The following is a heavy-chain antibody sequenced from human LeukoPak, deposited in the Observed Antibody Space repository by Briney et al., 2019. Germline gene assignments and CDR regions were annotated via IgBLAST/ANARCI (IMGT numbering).Heavy chain of an antibody. J-gene: IGHJ4*02. CDR1: GYISISYA. Sequence: ASVKVSCKASGYISISYAMHWVRQAPGQRLEWMGWINAGNGNTKYSQKFQGRVTITRDTSASTVYMELSRLRSGDTAVYYCARDARIVGADIFDYWGQGTLVTVSS. V-gene: IGHV1-3*01. D-gene: IGHD1-26*01. CDR3: ARDARIVGADIFDY. CDR2: INAGNGNT.